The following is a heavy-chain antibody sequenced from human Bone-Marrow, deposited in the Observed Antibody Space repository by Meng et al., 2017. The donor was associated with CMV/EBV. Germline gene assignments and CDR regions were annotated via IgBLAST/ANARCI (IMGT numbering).Heavy chain of an antibody. V-gene: IGHV3-21*06. CDR2: ISSSGSFR. Sequence: GESLKISCEVSGFTFNTSTMNWFRQAPGKGLEWVSSISSSGSFRHYADSVRGRFTVSRDNVKNSLYLQMNSLRAEDTALYYCAIEVELTESRDYWGQGTLVTVSS. D-gene: IGHD1-26*01. CDR1: GFTFNTST. CDR3: AIEVELTESRDY. J-gene: IGHJ4*02.